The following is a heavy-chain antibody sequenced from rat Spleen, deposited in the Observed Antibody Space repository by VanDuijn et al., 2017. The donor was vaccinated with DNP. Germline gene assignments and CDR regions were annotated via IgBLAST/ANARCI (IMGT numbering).Heavy chain of an antibody. CDR3: ARELTMVGFDN. CDR2: IWTSGGS. V-gene: IGHV2S63*01. CDR1: GFSLTDYS. J-gene: IGHJ2*01. Sequence: EVQLKESGPGLVQPSQTLSLTCTVSGFSLTDYSVHWVRQPPGKGLEWLGVIWTSGGSASNSLLTSRLSITRDTSKSQVFLEMNSLQTEDAATYFCARELTMVGFDNWGQGVMVTVSS. D-gene: IGHD1-12*02.